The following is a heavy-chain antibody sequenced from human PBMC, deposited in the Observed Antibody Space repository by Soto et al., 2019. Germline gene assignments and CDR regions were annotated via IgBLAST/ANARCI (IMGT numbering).Heavy chain of an antibody. D-gene: IGHD6-13*01. CDR2: VTSGNYI. CDR1: GFTFSSYT. Sequence: EVQLVESGGGLVKPGGSLRLSCAASGFTFSSYTMNWVRQAPGKGLEWVSSVTSGNYIYYADSERGRFTISRDNAKNSLYLQMNSLRAEDTAVYYCARDPAAGDNWGQGTLVIVSS. J-gene: IGHJ4*02. CDR3: ARDPAAGDN. V-gene: IGHV3-21*01.